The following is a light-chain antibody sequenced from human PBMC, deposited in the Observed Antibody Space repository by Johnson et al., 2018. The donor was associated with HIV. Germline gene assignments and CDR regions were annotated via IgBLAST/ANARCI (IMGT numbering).Light chain of an antibody. CDR2: ENN. V-gene: IGLV1-51*02. CDR1: SSHIGNNY. Sequence: SVLTQPPSVSAAPGQKVTISCSGSSSHIGNNYVSWYQQLPGTAPKLLIYENNKRPSGIPDRFSGSKSGTSATLGITGLQTGDEADYYCGTWDSGLGAVYVFGPGTKVTVL. CDR3: GTWDSGLGAVYV. J-gene: IGLJ1*01.